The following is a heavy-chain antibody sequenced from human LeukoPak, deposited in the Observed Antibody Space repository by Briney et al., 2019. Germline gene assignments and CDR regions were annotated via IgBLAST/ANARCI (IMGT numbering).Heavy chain of an antibody. CDR1: GYSFTSYW. CDR2: IYPGDSDT. D-gene: IGHD3-3*01. V-gene: IGHV5-51*01. J-gene: IGHJ5*02. Sequence: GESLKISCKGSGYSFTSYWIGWVRQMPGEGLEWMGIIYPGDSDTRYSPSFQGQVTISADKSISTAYLQWSSLKASDTAMYYCARHGERYDFWSGSPRFNNWFDPWGQGTLVTVSS. CDR3: ARHGERYDFWSGSPRFNNWFDP.